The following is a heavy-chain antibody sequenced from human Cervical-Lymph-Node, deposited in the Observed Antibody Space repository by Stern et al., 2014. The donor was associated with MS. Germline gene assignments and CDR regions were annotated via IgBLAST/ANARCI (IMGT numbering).Heavy chain of an antibody. Sequence: VQLVQTGAEMKKPGESLKISWIGWVRQMPGKGLEWMGIIYPVDSDTRYSPSFQGQVTISADKSISTAYLQWSSLKASDTAMYYCAALVRGSYFYWGQGTLVTVSS. V-gene: IGHV5-51*01. D-gene: IGHD1-26*01. CDR3: AALVRGSYFY. CDR2: IYPVDSDT. J-gene: IGHJ4*02.